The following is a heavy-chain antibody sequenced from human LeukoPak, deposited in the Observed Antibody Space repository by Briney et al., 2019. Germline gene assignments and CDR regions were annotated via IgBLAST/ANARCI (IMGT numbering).Heavy chain of an antibody. CDR3: AREYGSTYYGDYEIVDY. J-gene: IGHJ4*02. Sequence: SETLSLTCTVSGGSISSSSYYWGWIRQPPGKGLEWIGSIYYSGSTYYNPSLKSRVTISVDTSKNQFSLKLSSVTAADTAVYYCAREYGSTYYGDYEIVDYWGQGTLVTVSS. D-gene: IGHD4-17*01. V-gene: IGHV4-39*07. CDR1: GGSISSSSYY. CDR2: IYYSGST.